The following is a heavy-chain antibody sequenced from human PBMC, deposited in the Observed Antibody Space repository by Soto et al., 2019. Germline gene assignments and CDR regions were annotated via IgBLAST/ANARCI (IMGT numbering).Heavy chain of an antibody. Sequence: SSETLSLTCTVSCGSISSYYWSWIRQPPGKGLEWIGYIYYSGSTNYNPSLKSRVTISVDTSKNQFSLKLSSVTAADTAVYYCARYHSSGWYYFDYWGQGTLVTVSS. D-gene: IGHD6-19*01. CDR3: ARYHSSGWYYFDY. V-gene: IGHV4-59*01. CDR1: CGSISSYY. CDR2: IYYSGST. J-gene: IGHJ4*02.